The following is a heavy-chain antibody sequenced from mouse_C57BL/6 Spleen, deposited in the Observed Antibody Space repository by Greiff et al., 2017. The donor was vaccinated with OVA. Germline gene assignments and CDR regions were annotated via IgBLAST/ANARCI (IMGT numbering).Heavy chain of an antibody. CDR1: GYAFSSYW. V-gene: IGHV1-80*01. Sequence: QVQLKQSGAELVKPGASVKISCKASGYAFSSYWMNWVKQRPGKGLEWIGQIYPGDGDTNYNGKFKGKATLTADKSSSTAYMQLSSLTSEDSAVYFCAQNYYGSSYAMDYWGQGTSVTVSS. J-gene: IGHJ4*01. D-gene: IGHD1-1*01. CDR3: AQNYYGSSYAMDY. CDR2: IYPGDGDT.